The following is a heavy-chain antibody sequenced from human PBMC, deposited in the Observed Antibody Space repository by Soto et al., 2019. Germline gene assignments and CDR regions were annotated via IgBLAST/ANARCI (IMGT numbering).Heavy chain of an antibody. CDR1: GYTFTGYY. Sequence: ASVKVSCKASGYTFTGYYMHWVRQAPGQGLEWMGWINPNSGGTNYAQKFQGRVTMTRDTSISTAYMELSRLRSDDTAVYYCARERGGVHYCSGGSCLDAFDIWGQGTMVTVSS. D-gene: IGHD2-15*01. CDR2: INPNSGGT. J-gene: IGHJ3*02. CDR3: ARERGGVHYCSGGSCLDAFDI. V-gene: IGHV1-2*02.